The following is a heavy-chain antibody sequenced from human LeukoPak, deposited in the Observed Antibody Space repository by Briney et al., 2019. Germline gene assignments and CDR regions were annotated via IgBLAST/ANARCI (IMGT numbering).Heavy chain of an antibody. CDR3: ARRSEFDNTHYHYFDY. V-gene: IGHV4-31*03. CDR2: SYYSGST. J-gene: IGHJ4*02. Sequence: PSETLSLTCSVSGGSISSGGYYWSWIRQHPGRGLEWIGYSYYSGSTDYNPSLKSRVAIFVDTSKNQFSLILHSVAAADTAVYYCARRSEFDNTHYHYFDYWGQGALVTVSS. CDR1: GGSISSGGYY. D-gene: IGHD2-15*01.